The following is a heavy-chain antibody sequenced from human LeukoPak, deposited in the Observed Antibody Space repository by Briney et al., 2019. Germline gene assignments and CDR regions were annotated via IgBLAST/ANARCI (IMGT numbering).Heavy chain of an antibody. CDR2: TIPIFGTA. CDR3: ARGEGRRDGYNPLPY. J-gene: IGHJ4*02. CDR1: GGTFSSYA. D-gene: IGHD5-24*01. Sequence: SVKVSCKASGGTFSSYAISWVRQAPGQGLEWMGGTIPIFGTADYAQKFQGRVTITTDESTSTAYMELSSLRSEDTAVYYCARGEGRRDGYNPLPYWGQGTLVTVSS. V-gene: IGHV1-69*05.